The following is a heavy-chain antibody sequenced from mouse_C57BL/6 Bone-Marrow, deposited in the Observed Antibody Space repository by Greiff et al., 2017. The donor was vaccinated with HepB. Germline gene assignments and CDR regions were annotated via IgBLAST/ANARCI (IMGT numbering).Heavy chain of an antibody. J-gene: IGHJ3*01. CDR1: GYSFTGYY. Sequence: LVESGPELVKPGASVKISCKASGYSFTGYYMNWVKQSPEKSLEWIGEINPSTGGTTYNQKFKAKATLTVDKSSSTAYMQLKSLTSEDSAVYYCAPRQLRLAWFAYWGQGTLVTVSA. V-gene: IGHV1-42*01. CDR3: APRQLRLAWFAY. CDR2: INPSTGGT. D-gene: IGHD3-2*02.